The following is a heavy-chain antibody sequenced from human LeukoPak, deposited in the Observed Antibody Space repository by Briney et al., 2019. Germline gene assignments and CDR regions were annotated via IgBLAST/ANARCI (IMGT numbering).Heavy chain of an antibody. Sequence: ASVKVSCKASGYTFTCYYMHWVRQAPGQGLEWMGWINPNSGGTNYAQKFQGRVTMTRDTSISTAYMELSRLRSDDTAVYYCARNPQDYYDSSGYYVYFDYWGQGTLVTVSS. CDR2: INPNSGGT. CDR3: ARNPQDYYDSSGYYVYFDY. J-gene: IGHJ4*02. CDR1: GYTFTCYY. V-gene: IGHV1-2*02. D-gene: IGHD3-22*01.